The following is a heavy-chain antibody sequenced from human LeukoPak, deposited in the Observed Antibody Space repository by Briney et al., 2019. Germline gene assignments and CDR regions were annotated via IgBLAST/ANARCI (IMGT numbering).Heavy chain of an antibody. V-gene: IGHV4-4*09. Sequence: SETLSLTCTVSGGSISSYYWSWIRQPPGKGLEWIGYIYTSGSTNYNPSLKSRVTISVDTSKNQFSLKLSSVTAADTAVYYCARVLYDSSGYYYGARNWFDPWGQGTLVTVSS. D-gene: IGHD3-22*01. CDR1: GGSISSYY. CDR3: ARVLYDSSGYYYGARNWFDP. J-gene: IGHJ5*02. CDR2: IYTSGST.